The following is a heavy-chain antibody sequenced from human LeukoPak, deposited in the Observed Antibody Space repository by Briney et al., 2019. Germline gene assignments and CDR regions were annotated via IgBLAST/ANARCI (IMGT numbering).Heavy chain of an antibody. D-gene: IGHD1-26*01. V-gene: IGHV1-18*01. CDR1: GYTFTSYG. CDR3: ARGEVLFSLDY. CDR2: ISAYNGNT. J-gene: IGHJ4*02. Sequence: ASVKVSCKASGYTFTSYGISWVRQAPGQGLEWMGWISAYNGNTNYAQKLQGRVTMTTDTSTSTAYMELRRLKSDDTALYYCARGEVLFSLDYWGQGTPVTVSS.